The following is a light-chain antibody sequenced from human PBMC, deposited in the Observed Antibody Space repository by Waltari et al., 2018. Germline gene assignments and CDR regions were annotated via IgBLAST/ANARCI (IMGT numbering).Light chain of an antibody. CDR2: DAS. Sequence: TVMPQSPATLSVSPGQRATLSCRASQSLSNYLAWYQQKPGQAPRLLIYDASTRFSGSGSGTEFTLAISSLQSEDIAVYYCQQYGSWPLTFGGGTKVEFK. J-gene: IGKJ4*01. CDR1: QSLSNY. CDR3: QQYGSWPLT. V-gene: IGKV3-15*01.